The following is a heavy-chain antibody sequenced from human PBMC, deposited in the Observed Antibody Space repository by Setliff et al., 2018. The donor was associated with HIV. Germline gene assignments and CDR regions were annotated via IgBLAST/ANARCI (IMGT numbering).Heavy chain of an antibody. Sequence: PGGSLRLSCAASGFSFGSYRMTWVRQAPGKGLEWVSYITKDSSTIYYADSVKGRFTISRENAKKSVFLQMRSLRAGDTAVYYCARGAGYEFGRYSYYGMDVWGRGTAVTVSS. CDR2: ITKDSSTI. CDR1: GFSFGSYR. V-gene: IGHV3-48*01. D-gene: IGHD5-12*01. CDR3: ARGAGYEFGRYSYYGMDV. J-gene: IGHJ6*02.